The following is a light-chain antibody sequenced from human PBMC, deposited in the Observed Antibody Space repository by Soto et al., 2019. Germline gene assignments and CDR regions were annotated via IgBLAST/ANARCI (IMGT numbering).Light chain of an antibody. J-gene: IGKJ1*01. V-gene: IGKV1-5*03. CDR1: QSVNTW. Sequence: DMQMTQSPATLSASVGDRVSSTCRASQSVNTWLAWYQQKPGKAPKLLIYTASNLESGVPSRFSGSGSGTAFTLTISSLQPDDFATYYCQQYNSYSRTFGQGTKVDIK. CDR3: QQYNSYSRT. CDR2: TAS.